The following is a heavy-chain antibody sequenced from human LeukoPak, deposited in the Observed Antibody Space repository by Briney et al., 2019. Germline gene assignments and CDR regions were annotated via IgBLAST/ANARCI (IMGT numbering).Heavy chain of an antibody. D-gene: IGHD4-17*01. CDR3: AREAVGYGDYAWSGGWFDP. Sequence: GASVKVSCKASGYTFTGYYMHWVRQAPGQGLEWMGWINPNSGGTNYAQKFQGRVTMTRDTSISTAYMELSRLRSDDTAVYYCAREAVGYGDYAWSGGWFDPWGQGTLVTVSS. V-gene: IGHV1-2*02. CDR1: GYTFTGYY. J-gene: IGHJ5*02. CDR2: INPNSGGT.